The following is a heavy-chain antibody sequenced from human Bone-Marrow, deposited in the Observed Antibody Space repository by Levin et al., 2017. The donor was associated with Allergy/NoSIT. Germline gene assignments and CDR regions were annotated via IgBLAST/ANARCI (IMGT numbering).Heavy chain of an antibody. CDR2: INPSSGAT. Sequence: VASVKVSCKSSGFNFFDSFFHWVRQAPGQGPEWMGRINPSSGATKYAQKFQGRVTVTRDTSISTAYIELTSLTPDDTAVYYCARSKNGYNSDCFDAWGQGALVTVSS. CDR1: GFNFFDSF. V-gene: IGHV1-2*06. J-gene: IGHJ5*02. CDR3: ARSKNGYNSDCFDA. D-gene: IGHD3-22*01.